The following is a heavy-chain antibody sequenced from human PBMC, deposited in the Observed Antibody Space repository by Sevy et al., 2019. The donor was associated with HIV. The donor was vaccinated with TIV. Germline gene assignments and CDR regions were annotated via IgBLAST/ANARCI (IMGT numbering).Heavy chain of an antibody. CDR3: ARAFCSGGRCYSFAY. D-gene: IGHD2-15*01. V-gene: IGHV1-18*04. CDR2: ISPQNGDT. Sequence: ASVKVSCKASGYTFTTYRITWVRQAPGQGLEWMGWISPQNGDTNYAQKDRGRVTMTTDTSTSTAYMELRSLRSDDTAVYYCARAFCSGGRCYSFAYWGQGTLVTVSS. CDR1: GYTFTTYR. J-gene: IGHJ4*02.